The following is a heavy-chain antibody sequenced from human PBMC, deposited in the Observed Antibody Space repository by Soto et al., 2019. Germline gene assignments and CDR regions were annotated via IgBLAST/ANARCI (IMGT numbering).Heavy chain of an antibody. V-gene: IGHV3-9*01. Sequence: GGSLRLSCAASGFTFDDYAMHWVRQAPGKGLEWVSGISWNSGSIGYADSVKGRFTISKDNAKNSLYLKMNSLRAEDTALYYCAKDKGAGYGDYPTLEYYMDVWGKGTTVTVSS. J-gene: IGHJ6*03. CDR2: ISWNSGSI. CDR3: AKDKGAGYGDYPTLEYYMDV. D-gene: IGHD4-17*01. CDR1: GFTFDDYA.